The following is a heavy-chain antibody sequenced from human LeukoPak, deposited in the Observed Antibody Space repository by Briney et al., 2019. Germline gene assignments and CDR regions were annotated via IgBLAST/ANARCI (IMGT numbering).Heavy chain of an antibody. J-gene: IGHJ4*02. CDR3: ARRTVTNGWFRIDY. D-gene: IGHD6-19*01. Sequence: SETLSLTCTVSGGSISSSSYYWVWIRQPPGKGLEWIGTIYYTGSTYYNPSLKSRVTISVDTSKNEFSLKLSSVTAADTALYYCARRTVTNGWFRIDYWGQGSLVIVSS. CDR1: GGSISSSSYY. V-gene: IGHV4-39*07. CDR2: IYYTGST.